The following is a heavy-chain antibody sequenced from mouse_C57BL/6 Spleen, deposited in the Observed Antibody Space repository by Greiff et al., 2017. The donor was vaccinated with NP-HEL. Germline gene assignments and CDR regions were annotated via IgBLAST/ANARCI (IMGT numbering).Heavy chain of an antibody. CDR1: GYTFTSYG. CDR2: IYPRSGNT. D-gene: IGHD2-14*01. V-gene: IGHV1-81*01. J-gene: IGHJ4*01. Sequence: QVQLQQSGAELARPGASVKLSCTASGYTFTSYGISWVKQRTGQGLEWIGEIYPRSGNTYYNEKFKGKATLTADKSSSTAYMELRSLTSEDSAVYFCARKGLYASDAMDYWGQGTSVTVSS. CDR3: ARKGLYASDAMDY.